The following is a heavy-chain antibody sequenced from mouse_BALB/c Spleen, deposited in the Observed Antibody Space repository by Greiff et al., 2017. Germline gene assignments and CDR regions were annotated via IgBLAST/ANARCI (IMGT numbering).Heavy chain of an antibody. CDR3: AHYRYDFDY. Sequence: VQLKESGAELVKPGASVKLSCTASGFNIKDTYMHWVKQRPEQGLEWIGRIDPANGNTKYDPKFQGKATITADTSSNTAYLQLSSLTSEDTAVYYCAHYRYDFDYWGQGTTLTVSS. D-gene: IGHD2-14*01. V-gene: IGHV14-3*02. CDR2: IDPANGNT. CDR1: GFNIKDTY. J-gene: IGHJ2*01.